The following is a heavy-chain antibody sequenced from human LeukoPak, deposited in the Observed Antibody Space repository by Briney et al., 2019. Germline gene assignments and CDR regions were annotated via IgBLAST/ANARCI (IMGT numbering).Heavy chain of an antibody. CDR2: ISSASGSI. D-gene: IGHD2-2*01. Sequence: PGGSLRLSCAASGFTFSSYSMNWVRQAPGKGLEWVSYISSASGSIYYADSVKGRFTISRDNSKNTLYLQMNSLRAEDTAVYYCAKGREYQLPYAFDLWGRGTLVTVSS. V-gene: IGHV3-48*01. CDR1: GFTFSSYS. CDR3: AKGREYQLPYAFDL. J-gene: IGHJ2*01.